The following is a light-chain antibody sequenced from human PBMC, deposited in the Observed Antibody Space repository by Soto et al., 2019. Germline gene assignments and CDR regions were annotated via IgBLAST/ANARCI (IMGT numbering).Light chain of an antibody. J-gene: IGKJ4*01. V-gene: IGKV3-11*01. CDR1: QSVSSY. CDR3: QQRSKWPQLT. Sequence: EIVLTQSPATLSLSPGERATLSCRASQSVSSYLAWYQQKPGQAPRLLIYDASNRATGIPARFSGSGSGTDFTLTISSLEPEDFAVYYCQQRSKWPQLTLGGGTKADIK. CDR2: DAS.